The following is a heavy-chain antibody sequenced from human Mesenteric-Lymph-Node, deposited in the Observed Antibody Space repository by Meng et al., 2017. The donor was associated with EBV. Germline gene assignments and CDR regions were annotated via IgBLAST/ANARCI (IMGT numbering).Heavy chain of an antibody. Sequence: HLHLQELAPGLVKPSATLSLTCTVSGAYISSSNYYWGWIRQPPGKGLEWIGSIYYTGSTYYNPSLKSRLTISLDTSKKQFSLKLFSVTAADTAIYYCGGLPLEVEVVAPWSWGQGTLVTVSS. CDR2: IYYTGST. D-gene: IGHD2-21*01. CDR3: GGLPLEVEVVAPWS. J-gene: IGHJ5*02. CDR1: GAYISSSNYY. V-gene: IGHV4-39*01.